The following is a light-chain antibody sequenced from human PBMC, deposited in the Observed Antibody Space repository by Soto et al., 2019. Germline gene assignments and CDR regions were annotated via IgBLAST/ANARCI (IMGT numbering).Light chain of an antibody. V-gene: IGLV2-14*01. Sequence: QSVLTQPASVSGSPGQSITISCTGTSSDVGGYNYVSWFQQHPGKAPKLKIYEVSNRPSGVSNRFSGSKSGNTASLTISELQAEDEAEYYCNSLTTMSTLVVGGGTKLTV. CDR1: SSDVGGYNY. CDR3: NSLTTMSTLV. J-gene: IGLJ3*02. CDR2: EVS.